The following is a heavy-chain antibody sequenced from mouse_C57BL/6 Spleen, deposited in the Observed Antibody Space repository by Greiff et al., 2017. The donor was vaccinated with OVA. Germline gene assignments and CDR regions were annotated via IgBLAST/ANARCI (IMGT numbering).Heavy chain of an antibody. Sequence: EVQLQQSGAELVRPGASVTLSCPASGFNIKDDYLHWVTLRPEPGLAWIGCLAPVNGDTEYASKFQGKATLTADTSSNTAYLQLSSLTAEDTAVYYCTKGGYDEGDFDYWGQGTTLTVSS. J-gene: IGHJ2*01. CDR3: TKGGYDEGDFDY. CDR1: GFNIKDDY. CDR2: LAPVNGDT. V-gene: IGHV14-4*01. D-gene: IGHD2-2*01.